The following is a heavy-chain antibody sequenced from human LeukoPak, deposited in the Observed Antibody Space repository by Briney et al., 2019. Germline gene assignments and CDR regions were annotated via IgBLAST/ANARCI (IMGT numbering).Heavy chain of an antibody. CDR1: GFTFSNYA. Sequence: GGSLRLSCAASGFTFSNYAMSWVRQAPGKGLEWVSAIVGSGGATYYADSVKGRFTISRDNSKNTLSLQTNSLRAEDTAVYYCAKSVAVAFYSWGQGTLVTVSS. J-gene: IGHJ4*02. D-gene: IGHD6-19*01. CDR3: AKSVAVAFYS. V-gene: IGHV3-23*01. CDR2: IVGSGGAT.